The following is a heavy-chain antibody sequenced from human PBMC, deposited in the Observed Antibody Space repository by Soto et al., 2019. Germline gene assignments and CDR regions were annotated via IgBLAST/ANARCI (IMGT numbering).Heavy chain of an antibody. D-gene: IGHD3-10*01. Sequence: QVQLQESGPGLVKPSETLSLTCTVSGGSISSYYWSWIRQSAGKGLEWLGRFYTTGTPNYNPSLKSRLSMSTDTSKYELSLRLTSVTAADTGVYYCARAGNQYGVDVWGQGTTVTVSS. V-gene: IGHV4-4*07. CDR1: GGSISSYY. CDR2: FYTTGTP. J-gene: IGHJ6*02. CDR3: ARAGNQYGVDV.